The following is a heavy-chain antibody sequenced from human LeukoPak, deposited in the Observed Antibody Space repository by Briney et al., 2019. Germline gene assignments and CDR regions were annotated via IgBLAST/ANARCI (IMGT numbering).Heavy chain of an antibody. J-gene: IGHJ4*02. CDR2: ISSSGSTI. V-gene: IGHV3-48*04. CDR3: ARIYYSLVDY. CDR1: GFTFSSYS. D-gene: IGHD3-10*01. Sequence: PGGSLRLSCAASGFTFSSYSMNWVRQAPGKGLEWVSYISSSGSTIYYADSVKGRFTISRDNAKNSLYLQMNSLRVEDTAVYYCARIYYSLVDYWGQGTLVTVSS.